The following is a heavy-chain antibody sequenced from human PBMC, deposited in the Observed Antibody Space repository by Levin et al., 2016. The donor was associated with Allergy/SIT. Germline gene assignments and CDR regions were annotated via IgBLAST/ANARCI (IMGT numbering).Heavy chain of an antibody. D-gene: IGHD3-22*01. CDR3: ARAAARYYYDSSGYYSSAFDI. J-gene: IGHJ3*02. V-gene: IGHV5-10-1*01. Sequence: VRQMPGKGLEWMGRIDPSDSYTNYSPSFQGHVTISADKSISTAYLQWSSLKASDTAMYYCARAAARYYYDSSGYYSSAFDIWGQGTMVTVSS. CDR2: IDPSDSYT.